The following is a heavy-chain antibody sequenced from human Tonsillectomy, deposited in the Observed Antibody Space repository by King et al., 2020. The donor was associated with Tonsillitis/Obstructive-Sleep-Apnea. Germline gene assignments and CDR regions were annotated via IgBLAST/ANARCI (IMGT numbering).Heavy chain of an antibody. D-gene: IGHD2-2*01. Sequence: HVQLVQSGAEVKKPGASVKVSCKASGYTFTSDGISWVRQAPGHGLEWMGWISAYNGNTIYAQKLKGRVTMTTDTSTSTAYMELRSLRSDDTAVYYCARTRDLEVLDPWGQGTLVTVSS. CDR1: GYTFTSDG. CDR2: ISAYNGNT. J-gene: IGHJ5*02. V-gene: IGHV1-18*01. CDR3: ARTRDLEVLDP.